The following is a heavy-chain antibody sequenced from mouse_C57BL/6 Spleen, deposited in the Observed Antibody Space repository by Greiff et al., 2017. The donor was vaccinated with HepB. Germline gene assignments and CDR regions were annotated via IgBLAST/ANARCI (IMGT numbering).Heavy chain of an antibody. CDR2: IYPGDGDT. V-gene: IGHV1-82*01. CDR1: GYAFSSSW. Sequence: PPQQSGPELVKPGAFVKISCKASGYAFSSSWMNWVKPRPGKGLEWIGRIYPGDGDTNYNGKFKGKATLTADKSSRTAYMQLSSLTSEDSAVYFCARENYGSSLWYFDVWGTGTTVTVSS. J-gene: IGHJ1*03. CDR3: ARENYGSSLWYFDV. D-gene: IGHD1-1*01.